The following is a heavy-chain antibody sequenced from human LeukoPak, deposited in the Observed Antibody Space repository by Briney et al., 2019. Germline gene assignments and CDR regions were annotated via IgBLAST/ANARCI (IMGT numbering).Heavy chain of an antibody. D-gene: IGHD1-26*01. V-gene: IGHV3-23*01. CDR2: ISGSGGST. CDR3: AKGVGSYYIFDY. CDR1: GFTFNDYY. J-gene: IGHJ4*02. Sequence: GGSLRLSCAASGFTFNDYYMSWIRQAPGKGLEWVSAISGSGGSTYYADSVKGRFTISRDNSKNTLYLQMNSLRAEDTAVYYCAKGVGSYYIFDYWGQGTLVTVSS.